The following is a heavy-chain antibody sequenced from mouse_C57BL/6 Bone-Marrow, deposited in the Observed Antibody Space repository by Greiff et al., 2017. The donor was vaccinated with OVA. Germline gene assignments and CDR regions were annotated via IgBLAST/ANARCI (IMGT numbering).Heavy chain of an antibody. J-gene: IGHJ3*01. CDR2: GQGLEWIG. CDR1: YTFSRRLH. D-gene: IGHD5-5*01. CDR3: SEDYAVYYWACAYLDWFAY. Sequence: QVQLKESGPELARPWASVKISCQAFYTFSRRLHFAIRDTNYWMQWVILRPGQGLEWIGAIYPGNGDTSYNQKFKGKTTLTADKSSSTAYMRLSSLKSEDYAVYYWACAYLDWFAYGGRGTLVTVSA. V-gene: IGHV1-87*01.